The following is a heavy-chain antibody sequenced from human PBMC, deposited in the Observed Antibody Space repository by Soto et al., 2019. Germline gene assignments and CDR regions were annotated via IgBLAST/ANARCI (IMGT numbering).Heavy chain of an antibody. CDR2: IIPFFNTP. J-gene: IGHJ4*02. CDR3: AAESAYGGNPLAFLY. Sequence: QVQLVQAGGEVKRPGSSVRVSCKASADTFSSYAISWVRQAPGQGLDWIGGIIPFFNTPNYAQKFQGRVTITADESTSTAYMDLSSLRSEDTAMYYCAAESAYGGNPLAFLYWGQGTLVTVSS. D-gene: IGHD2-21*01. CDR1: ADTFSSYA. V-gene: IGHV1-69*01.